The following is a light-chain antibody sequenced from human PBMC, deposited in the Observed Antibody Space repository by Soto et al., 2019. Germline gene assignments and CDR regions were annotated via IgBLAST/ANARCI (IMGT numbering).Light chain of an antibody. CDR1: QSVAGL. CDR2: DAS. Sequence: DIQMTQSPSTLSACVGDTVTITCRASQSVAGLLAWYQQKPGKAPTLLIYDASALPRGVPSRFSGSGSGTEFTLTISSLQPDDFATYYCQQYETYSGTFGQGTKVDI. J-gene: IGKJ1*01. CDR3: QQYETYSGT. V-gene: IGKV1-5*01.